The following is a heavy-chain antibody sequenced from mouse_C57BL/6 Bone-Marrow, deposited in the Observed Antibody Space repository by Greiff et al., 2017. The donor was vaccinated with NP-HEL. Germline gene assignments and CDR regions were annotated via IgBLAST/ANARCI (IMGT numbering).Heavy chain of an antibody. J-gene: IGHJ3*01. CDR1: GYTFTSYG. V-gene: IGHV1-81*01. CDR2: IYPRSGNT. Sequence: VMLVESGAELARPGASVKLSCKASGYTFTSYGISWVKQRTGQGLEWIGEIYPRSGNTYYNEKFKGKATLTADKSSSTAYMELRSLTSEDSAVYFCASRRGPLAYWGQGTLVTVSA. CDR3: ASRRGPLAY.